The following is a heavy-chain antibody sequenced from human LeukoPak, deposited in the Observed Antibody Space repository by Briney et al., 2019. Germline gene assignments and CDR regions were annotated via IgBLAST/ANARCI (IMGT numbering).Heavy chain of an antibody. CDR2: INHSGST. D-gene: IGHD3-3*01. Sequence: PSETLSLTCAVYGGSFSGYYWSWIRQPPGKGLEWIGEINHSGSTNYNPSLKSRVTISVDTSKNQFSLKLSSVTAADTAVYYCARVSGDSWSGYLNWFDPWGQGTLVTVSS. CDR1: GGSFSGYY. V-gene: IGHV4-34*01. J-gene: IGHJ5*02. CDR3: ARVSGDSWSGYLNWFDP.